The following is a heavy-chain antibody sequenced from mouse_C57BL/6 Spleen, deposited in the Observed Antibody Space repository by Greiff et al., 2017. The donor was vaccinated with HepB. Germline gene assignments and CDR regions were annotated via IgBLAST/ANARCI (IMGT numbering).Heavy chain of an antibody. J-gene: IGHJ2*01. V-gene: IGHV1-82*01. CDR1: GYAFSSSW. CDR2: IYPGDGDT. CDR3: ARSGGDVHFDY. Sequence: QVQLQQSGPELVKPGASVKISCKASGYAFSSSWMNWVKQRPGKGLEWIGRIYPGDGDTNYNGKFKGKAKLTADKSSSTAYMQLSSLTSEDSAVYFCARSGGDVHFDYWGQGTTLTVSS. D-gene: IGHD3-1*01.